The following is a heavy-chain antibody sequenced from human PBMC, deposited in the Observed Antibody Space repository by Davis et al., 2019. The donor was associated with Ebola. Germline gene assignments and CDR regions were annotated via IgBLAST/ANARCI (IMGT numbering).Heavy chain of an antibody. CDR1: GYTFTSYG. Sequence: ASVKVSCKASGYTFTSYGISWVRQAPGQGLEWMGWISAYNGNTNYAQKLQGRVTMTTDTSTSTAYMELSSLRPEDTSLYYCGRDGHGDCTNGVCPHYYYGMDVWGQGTTVTVSS. D-gene: IGHD2-8*01. V-gene: IGHV1-18*04. CDR3: GRDGHGDCTNGVCPHYYYGMDV. J-gene: IGHJ6*02. CDR2: ISAYNGNT.